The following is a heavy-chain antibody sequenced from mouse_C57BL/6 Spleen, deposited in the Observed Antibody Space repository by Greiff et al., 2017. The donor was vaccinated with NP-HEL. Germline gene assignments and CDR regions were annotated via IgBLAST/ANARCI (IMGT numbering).Heavy chain of an antibody. J-gene: IGHJ4*01. CDR2: IRSKSNNYAT. Sequence: GGGLVQPKGSLKLSCAASGFSFNTYAMNWVRQAPGKGLEWVARIRSKSNNYATYYADSVKDRFTISRDDSESMLYLQMNNLKIEDTAMYYCVRHGGYLLYAMDYWGQGTSVTVSS. CDR1: GFSFNTYA. D-gene: IGHD1-1*02. V-gene: IGHV10-1*01. CDR3: VRHGGYLLYAMDY.